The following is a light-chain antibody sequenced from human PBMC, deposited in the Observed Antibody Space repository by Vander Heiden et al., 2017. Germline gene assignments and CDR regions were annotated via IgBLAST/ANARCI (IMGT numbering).Light chain of an antibody. J-gene: IGLJ3*02. Sequence: HLVLTQSPSPSASLAASVKLTCTLSSGHSSYAIAWHQQQPEKGPRYLMKLNSDGSHSKGDGIPDRCSGSSSGAERYLTIPSLQSEDEADYYCQTWGTVLWVFDGGTKLTVL. CDR2: LNSDGSH. V-gene: IGLV4-69*01. CDR3: QTWGTVLWV. CDR1: SGHSSYA.